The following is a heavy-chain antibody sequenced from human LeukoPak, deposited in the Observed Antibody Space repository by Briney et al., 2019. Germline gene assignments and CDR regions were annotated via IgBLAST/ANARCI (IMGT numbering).Heavy chain of an antibody. CDR3: ARSWGGYCSSTSCYNNWFDP. J-gene: IGHJ5*02. Sequence: PSETLSLTCTVSGGSTSSYYWSWIRQPPGKGLEWIGYIYYSGSTNYNPSLKSRVTISVDTSKNQFSLKLSSVTAADTAVYYCARSWGGYCSSTSCYNNWFDPWGQGTLVTVSS. V-gene: IGHV4-59*01. D-gene: IGHD2-2*02. CDR1: GGSTSSYY. CDR2: IYYSGST.